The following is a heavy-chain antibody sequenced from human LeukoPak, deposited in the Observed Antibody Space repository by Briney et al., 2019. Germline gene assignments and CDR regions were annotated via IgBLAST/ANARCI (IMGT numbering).Heavy chain of an antibody. CDR1: GFTFSSYA. V-gene: IGHV3-23*01. J-gene: IGHJ4*02. Sequence: GGSLRLSCAASGFTFSSYAMSWVRQAPGKGLEWVSAISGSGGSTYYADSVKGRFTISRDNPKNTLYLQMNSLRAEDTAVYYCARRLVVPAAKFFDYWGQGTLVTVSS. CDR3: ARRLVVPAAKFFDY. D-gene: IGHD2-2*01. CDR2: ISGSGGST.